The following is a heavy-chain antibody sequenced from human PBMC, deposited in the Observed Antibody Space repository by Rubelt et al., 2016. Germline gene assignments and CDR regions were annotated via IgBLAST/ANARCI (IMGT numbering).Heavy chain of an antibody. CDR3: AKGRAGGWNGGDY. CDR1: GFTFSSDS. CDR2: ISGSGGST. J-gene: IGHJ4*02. D-gene: IGHD1-1*01. V-gene: IGHV3-23*01. Sequence: PGGSLRLSCAASGFTFSSDSISWVRQAPGKGLEWVSAISGSGGSTHYADSVKGRFTISRDNSKNTLYLQMNSLRVDDTAVYYCAKGRAGGWNGGDYWGQGALVIVSS.